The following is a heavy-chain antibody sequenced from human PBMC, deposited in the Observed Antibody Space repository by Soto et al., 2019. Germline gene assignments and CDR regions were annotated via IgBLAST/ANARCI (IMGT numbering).Heavy chain of an antibody. D-gene: IGHD3-10*01. CDR2: ISSSSTTI. Sequence: GGSLRLSCTASGFIFSTYSMIWVRQAPGKGLEWISYISSSSTTIYYADSVKGRFTISRDNAKNSLHLQMNSLRAEDTAVYYCARYRYGSEFDYWGQGTLVTVSS. CDR3: ARYRYGSEFDY. J-gene: IGHJ4*02. CDR1: GFIFSTYS. V-gene: IGHV3-48*01.